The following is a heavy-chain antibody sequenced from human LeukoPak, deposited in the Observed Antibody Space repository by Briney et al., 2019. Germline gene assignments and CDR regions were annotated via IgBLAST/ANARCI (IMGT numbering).Heavy chain of an antibody. J-gene: IGHJ4*02. CDR1: GGSISSYY. Sequence: SETLSLTRTVSGGSISSYYWSWVRQPPGKGLEWIGCIYYIGSTNYNPSLKSRVTISVDTSKNQFSLKLSSVTAADTAVYYCARAASGFYDYYFDCWGQGTLVTVSS. CDR3: ARAASGFYDYYFDC. D-gene: IGHD5-12*01. CDR2: IYYIGST. V-gene: IGHV4-59*08.